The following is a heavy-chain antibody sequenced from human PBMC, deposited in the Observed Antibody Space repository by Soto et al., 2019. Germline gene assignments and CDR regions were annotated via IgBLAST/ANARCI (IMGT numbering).Heavy chain of an antibody. D-gene: IGHD6-19*01. CDR1: GFTFSSYA. CDR3: AKDFITVAVTTYDY. CDR2: ISGSGVNT. J-gene: IGHJ4*02. Sequence: EVQLLESGGNLVQPGGSVRLSCAASGFTFSSYAMSWVRQAPGKGLEWVSSISGSGVNTFYADSLKGRFTISRDNSKNTLFLDMNSLRGDDTAVYYCAKDFITVAVTTYDYWGQGTLVTVSS. V-gene: IGHV3-23*01.